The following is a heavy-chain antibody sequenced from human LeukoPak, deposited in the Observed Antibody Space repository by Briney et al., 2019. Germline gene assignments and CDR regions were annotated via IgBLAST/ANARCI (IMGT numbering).Heavy chain of an antibody. Sequence: GGSLRLSCTASGFTFSSYAMSWVRQAPGKGLEWVSVLYSGGSTYYADSVKGRFTISRDNSKNTLYLQMNSLRAEDTAVYYCARAPRMVYFDYWGQGTLVTVSS. CDR1: GFTFSSYA. CDR3: ARAPRMVYFDY. D-gene: IGHD2-15*01. J-gene: IGHJ4*02. V-gene: IGHV3-53*01. CDR2: LYSGGST.